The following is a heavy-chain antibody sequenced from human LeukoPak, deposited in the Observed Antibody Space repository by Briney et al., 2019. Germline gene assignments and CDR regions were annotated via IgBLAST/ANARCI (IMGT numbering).Heavy chain of an antibody. J-gene: IGHJ5*02. V-gene: IGHV4-31*03. CDR2: IYYSGST. D-gene: IGHD1-1*01. CDR1: GGSIRSGDYY. Sequence: PSETLSLTCTVSGGSIRSGDYYWSWIRQHPGKGLEWIGYIYYSGSTYYNPSLKSRVTISVDTSKNQFSLKLSSVTAADTAVYYCARGAGTTARYSWFDPWGQGTLVTVSS. CDR3: ARGAGTTARYSWFDP.